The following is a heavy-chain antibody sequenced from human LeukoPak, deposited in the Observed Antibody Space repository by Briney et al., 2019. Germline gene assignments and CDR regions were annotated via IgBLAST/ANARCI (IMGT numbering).Heavy chain of an antibody. D-gene: IGHD4-11*01. CDR2: ISSSRSTI. CDR1: GFTFNTYS. V-gene: IGHV3-48*02. J-gene: IGHJ6*02. Sequence: PGGSLRLSCAASGFTFNTYSMNWVRQAPGKGLEWVSYISSSRSTIYYADSVKGRFIVSRDNSKNSLFLQMNTLRDEDTAVYYCVRDSQDHSNYYYYYYGMDVWGQGTTVTVSS. CDR3: VRDSQDHSNYYYYYYGMDV.